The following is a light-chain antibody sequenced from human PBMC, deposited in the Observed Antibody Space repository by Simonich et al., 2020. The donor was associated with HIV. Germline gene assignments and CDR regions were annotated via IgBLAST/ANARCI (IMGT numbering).Light chain of an antibody. V-gene: IGKV1-9*01. CDR1: QGINNY. CDR3: QQYNNYWT. CDR2: DAS. J-gene: IGKJ1*01. Sequence: DIQLTQSPSFLSASVGDRVTITCRATQGINNYLAWYQQKPGKAPKLLIYDASTLQSGVPSRFSGNGSGTEFTLTISSLQPDDFATYFCQQYNNYWTFGQGTKVEI.